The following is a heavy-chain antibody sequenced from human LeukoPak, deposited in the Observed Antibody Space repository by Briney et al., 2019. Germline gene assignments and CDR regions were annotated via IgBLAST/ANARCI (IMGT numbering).Heavy chain of an antibody. J-gene: IGHJ4*01. CDR1: GFTLRNYR. Sequence: PGGSLRLSCAGSGFTLRNYRMNCLRQAPGEGLVWVSHINPGDGSTTGYADSVKGRFTVSRDNAKNTLYLQMTSLKDGDMAVYYCVRDGMGTAPYLLWGEGTLVTVSS. D-gene: IGHD2-8*02. CDR2: INPGDGSTT. V-gene: IGHV3-74*01. CDR3: VRDGMGTAPYLL.